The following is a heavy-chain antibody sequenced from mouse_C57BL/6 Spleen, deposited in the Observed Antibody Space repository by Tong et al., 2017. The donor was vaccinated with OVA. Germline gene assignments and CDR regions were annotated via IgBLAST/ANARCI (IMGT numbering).Heavy chain of an antibody. CDR1: GYTFTSYW. Sequence: VQLQESGAELAKPGASVKLSCKASGYTFTSYWMHWVKQRPGQGLEWIGYINPSSGYTKYNQKFKDKATLTADKSSGTAYMQLSSLTYEDSAVYYCARSYEFAYWGQGTLVTVSA. D-gene: IGHD1-1*01. J-gene: IGHJ3*01. V-gene: IGHV1-7*01. CDR3: ARSYEFAY. CDR2: INPSSGYT.